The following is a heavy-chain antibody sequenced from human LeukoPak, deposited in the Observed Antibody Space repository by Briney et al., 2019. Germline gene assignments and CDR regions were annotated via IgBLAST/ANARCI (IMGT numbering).Heavy chain of an antibody. V-gene: IGHV4-59*01. Sequence: SETLSLTCTVSGGSISSYYWSWIRQPPGQGLEWIGYIYYSGSTNYNPSLKSRVTISVDTSKNQFSLKLSSVTAADTAVYYCARARGDSIAAAAPNLDYWGQGTLVAVSS. CDR1: GGSISSYY. J-gene: IGHJ4*02. D-gene: IGHD6-13*01. CDR2: IYYSGST. CDR3: ARARGDSIAAAAPNLDY.